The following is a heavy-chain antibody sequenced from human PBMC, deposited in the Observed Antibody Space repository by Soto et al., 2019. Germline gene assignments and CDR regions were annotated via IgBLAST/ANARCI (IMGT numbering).Heavy chain of an antibody. Sequence: GESLKISCKGSGYSFTTSWIGWVRQMPGKGLEWMGIIYPGDFDTRYSPSFQGQVTISADKSISTAYLQWSSLKASDTAMYYCARFVAAAGRPYYYYYGMDVWGQGTTVTVSS. CDR2: IYPGDFDT. CDR3: ARFVAAAGRPYYYYYGMDV. J-gene: IGHJ6*02. V-gene: IGHV5-51*01. CDR1: GYSFTTSW. D-gene: IGHD6-13*01.